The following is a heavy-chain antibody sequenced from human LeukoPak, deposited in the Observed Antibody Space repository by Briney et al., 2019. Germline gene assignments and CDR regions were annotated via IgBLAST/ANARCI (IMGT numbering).Heavy chain of an antibody. CDR1: VYTFSIYY. CDR2: INPSDDST. Sequence: GASEKVSFKSSVYTFSIYYIHWVRQTPRRGREWMGVINPSDDSTTTAHRFAGRLTIARDTSTSTVYVDLSSLTSEDTAVYFCARDKRGSLDYWGQGTLVVVSS. CDR3: ARDKRGSLDY. V-gene: IGHV1-46*01. D-gene: IGHD3-10*01. J-gene: IGHJ4*02.